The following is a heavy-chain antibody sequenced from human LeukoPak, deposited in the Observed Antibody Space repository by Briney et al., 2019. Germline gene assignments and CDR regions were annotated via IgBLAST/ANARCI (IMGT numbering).Heavy chain of an antibody. D-gene: IGHD1-26*01. CDR2: IYYSGST. V-gene: IGHV4-59*01. CDR3: ARGYSGSYQTQNFDY. CDR1: GGSISSYY. Sequence: SETLSLTCTVSGGSISSYYWSWIRQPPGKGLEWIGHIYYSGSTNYNPSLKSRVTISVDTSKNQFSLKLSSVTAADTAVYYCARGYSGSYQTQNFDYWGQGTLVTVSS. J-gene: IGHJ4*02.